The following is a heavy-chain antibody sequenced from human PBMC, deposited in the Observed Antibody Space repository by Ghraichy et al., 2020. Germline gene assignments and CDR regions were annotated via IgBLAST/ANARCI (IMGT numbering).Heavy chain of an antibody. CDR2: LFNDGST. CDR3: ARSLSGLDSGDY. V-gene: IGHV4-59*01. J-gene: IGHJ4*02. CDR1: GGSISNEH. D-gene: IGHD2-2*03. Sequence: SETLSLTCTVSGGSISNEHWNWVSQPPGKGLEWIAYLFNDGSTSYNPPLKNRFTISLDRSQIQLSLSLTSVTAADTAVYFCARSLSGLDSGDYWGQVTLATVAS.